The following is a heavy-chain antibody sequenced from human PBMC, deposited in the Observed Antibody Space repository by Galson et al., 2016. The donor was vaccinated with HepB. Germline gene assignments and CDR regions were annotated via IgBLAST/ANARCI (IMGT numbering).Heavy chain of an antibody. D-gene: IGHD1-26*01. CDR3: ARQEGATHDH. CDR2: IYPGDSDT. CDR1: GYSFAKYW. V-gene: IGHV5-51*01. J-gene: IGHJ4*02. Sequence: QSGAEVKKPGESLQISCQGSGYSFAKYWIVWVRQMPGKGLEWMGIIYPGDSDTTYSPSFQGQVTISADKSISTAYLQWSSLKASDTAMYYCARQEGATHDHWGQGTLVTVSS.